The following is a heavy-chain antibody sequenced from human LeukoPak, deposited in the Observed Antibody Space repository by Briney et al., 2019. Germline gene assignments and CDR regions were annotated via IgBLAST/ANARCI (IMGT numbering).Heavy chain of an antibody. CDR1: GFTVSSNY. D-gene: IGHD2-15*01. V-gene: IGHV3-53*01. Sequence: GGSLRLSCAASGFTVSSNYMSWVRQAPGKGLEWVSVIYSGGSTYYADSVKGRFTISRDNSKNTLYLQMNSLRAEDTAVYYCARVGSGPNFDYWGQGTLVTVSS. CDR2: IYSGGST. CDR3: ARVGSGPNFDY. J-gene: IGHJ4*02.